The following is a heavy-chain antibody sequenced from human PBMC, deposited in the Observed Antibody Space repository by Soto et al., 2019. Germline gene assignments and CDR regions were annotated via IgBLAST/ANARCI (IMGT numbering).Heavy chain of an antibody. CDR2: TSYDGSDK. J-gene: IGHJ1*01. V-gene: IGHV3-30*19. Sequence: QVQLVESGGGVVQPGTSLRVSCGGSGFTFRRYVIHCVRQAPGKGLVWVALTSYDGSDKYYGDSVRGRFTISRDNSRNTVDLQMDSRRLEDTALYYCARWGTTGGLDVWGQGTLFSVSS. D-gene: IGHD3-16*01. CDR3: ARWGTTGGLDV. CDR1: GFTFRRYV.